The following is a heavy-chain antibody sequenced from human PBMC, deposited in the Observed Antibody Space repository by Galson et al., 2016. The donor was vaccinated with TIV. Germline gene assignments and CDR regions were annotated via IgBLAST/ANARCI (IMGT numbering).Heavy chain of an antibody. D-gene: IGHD2-2*01. Sequence: LRLSCAVSGFTFSSRPMSWVRRAPGRGLEWVGRIKSKSDGATTAYAAPVKGRFSISRDDSKDTVYLQMNNLKTEDTALYFCTTDLGYCLTTSCSLGLDYWGQGTLVTVSS. CDR3: TTDLGYCLTTSCSLGLDY. CDR2: IKSKSDGATT. J-gene: IGHJ4*02. CDR1: GFTFSSRP. V-gene: IGHV3-15*01.